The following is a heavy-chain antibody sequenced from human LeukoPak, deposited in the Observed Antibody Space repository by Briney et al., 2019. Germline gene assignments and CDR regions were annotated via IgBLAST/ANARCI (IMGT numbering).Heavy chain of an antibody. Sequence: SETLSLTCTVSGGSMSPYHWGWIRQPPGKGLEWTGYIYYSGSTNYNPTLKSRVTISVDTSKNQFSLKLSSVTAADTAIYYCARAVSGRFDYWGQGTLVTVSS. D-gene: IGHD6-19*01. J-gene: IGHJ4*02. CDR3: ARAVSGRFDY. V-gene: IGHV4-59*08. CDR2: IYYSGST. CDR1: GGSMSPYH.